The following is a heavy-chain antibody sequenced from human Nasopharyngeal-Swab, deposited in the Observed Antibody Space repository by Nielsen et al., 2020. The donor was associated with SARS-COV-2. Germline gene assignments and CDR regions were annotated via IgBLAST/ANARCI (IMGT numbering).Heavy chain of an antibody. CDR3: ARDIGGFFGY. V-gene: IGHV3-74*01. CDR2: IDTGGTRK. Sequence: GASLNICCAASGSSFSSFLMHWVRQAPGEVLVWVSRIDTGGTRKDDAESVKGRITISRDNAKNTLYLQMNNLGPDDTAVYYCARDIGGFFGYWCQGTLVTVSS. CDR1: GSSFSSFL. J-gene: IGHJ4*01. D-gene: IGHD5-12*01.